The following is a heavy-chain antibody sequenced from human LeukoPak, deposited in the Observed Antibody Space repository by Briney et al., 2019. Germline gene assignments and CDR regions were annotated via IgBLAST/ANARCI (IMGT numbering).Heavy chain of an antibody. CDR2: IYYSGRT. D-gene: IGHD3-22*01. J-gene: IGHJ6*02. Sequence: PSETLSLTCTVSGGSISSYYWSWIRQPPGKGLEWIGYIYYSGRTNYSPSLKSRVTISLDTSKNQFSLKLSSVTAADTAVYYCASGYYYDSSGYFYYGMDVWGQGTTVTVSS. CDR3: ASGYYYDSSGYFYYGMDV. V-gene: IGHV4-59*01. CDR1: GGSISSYY.